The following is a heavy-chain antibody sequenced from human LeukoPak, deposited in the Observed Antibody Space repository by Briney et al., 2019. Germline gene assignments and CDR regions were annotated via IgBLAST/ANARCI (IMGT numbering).Heavy chain of an antibody. CDR1: GGSISSYY. CDR3: ARTHRTGSSGYYPY. D-gene: IGHD3-22*01. V-gene: IGHV4-59*01. J-gene: IGHJ4*02. CDR2: IYYSGST. Sequence: SETLSLTCTVSGGSISSYYWSWIRQPPGKGLDWIGYIYYSGSTNYNPSLKSRVTISVDTSKNQFSLRLSSVTAADTAVYYCARTHRTGSSGYYPYWGQGTLVTVSS.